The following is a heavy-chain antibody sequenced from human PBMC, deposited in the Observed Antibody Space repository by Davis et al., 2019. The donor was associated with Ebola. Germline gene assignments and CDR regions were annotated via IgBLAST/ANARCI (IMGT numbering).Heavy chain of an antibody. D-gene: IGHD7-27*01. J-gene: IGHJ4*02. CDR1: GFTFSAYS. CDR3: ATDRNWDFDY. V-gene: IGHV3-48*02. CDR2: ISDSSTTI. Sequence: GGSLRLSCAASGFTFSAYSMNWVRQAPGKGLEWVSYISDSSTTIYYADSVKGRFTISRDNDKNSLYLQMNSLRDEDTAVYYCATDRNWDFDYWGQGTLVTVSS.